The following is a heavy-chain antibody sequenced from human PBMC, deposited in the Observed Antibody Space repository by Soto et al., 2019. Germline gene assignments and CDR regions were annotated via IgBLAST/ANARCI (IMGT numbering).Heavy chain of an antibody. D-gene: IGHD2-2*01. CDR2: IYYSGST. CDR1: AGTTSRGCNY. CDR3: ARACFVVVPAASWILP. J-gene: IGHJ5*02. Sequence: SETLSHRNTVSAGTTSRGCNYWSRLRHHPRKGLEWIGYIYYSGSTYYNPSLKSRVTISVDTSKNQFSLKLSSVTAADTAVYYCARACFVVVPAASWILPSGQTTLGTV. V-gene: IGHV4-31*03.